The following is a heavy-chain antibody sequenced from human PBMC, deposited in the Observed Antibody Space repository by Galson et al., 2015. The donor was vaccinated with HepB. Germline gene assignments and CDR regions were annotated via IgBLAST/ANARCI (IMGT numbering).Heavy chain of an antibody. J-gene: IGHJ4*02. CDR3: ATIATRGDFDY. V-gene: IGHV3-30*03. Sequence: SLRLSCAASGFTFSSYGMHWVRQAPGKGLEWVAVISYDGSNKYYADSVKGRFTISRDNSKNTLYLQMNSLRAEDTAVYYCATIATRGDFDYWGQGTLVTVSS. CDR2: ISYDGSNK. D-gene: IGHD1-26*01. CDR1: GFTFSSYG.